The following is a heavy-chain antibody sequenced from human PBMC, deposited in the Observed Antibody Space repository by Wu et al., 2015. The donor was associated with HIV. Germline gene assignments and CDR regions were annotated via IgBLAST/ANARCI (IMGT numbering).Heavy chain of an antibody. CDR1: GGTFSSYA. J-gene: IGHJ3*01. CDR2: IIPIFATA. CDR3: ASIRTVVTGDGFDS. Sequence: QVQLVQSGAEVKKPGSSVKVSCKASGGTFSSYAISWVRQAPGQGLEWMGRIIPIFATANYAQKFQGRVTITADESTSTAYMELSSLRSEDSAIYYCASIRTVVTGDGFDSLGPRGQWSPSLQ. V-gene: IGHV1-69*13. D-gene: IGHD4-23*01.